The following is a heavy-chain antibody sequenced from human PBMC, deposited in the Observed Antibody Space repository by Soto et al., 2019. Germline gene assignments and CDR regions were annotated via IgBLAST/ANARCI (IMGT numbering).Heavy chain of an antibody. CDR1: GYTFTSNG. CDR3: VKDRDTNSWPSRDV. Sequence: QVHLVQSGAEVKRPGASVKVSCKASGYTFTSNGISWVRQASGQGPEWMGWVSAKNGDTNYAQKFQGRVIMTTDTSTTTAYMELRSLRSDDTAVYYCVKDRDTNSWPSRDVWGQGTTVTVSS. D-gene: IGHD6-13*01. V-gene: IGHV1-18*01. CDR2: VSAKNGDT. J-gene: IGHJ6*02.